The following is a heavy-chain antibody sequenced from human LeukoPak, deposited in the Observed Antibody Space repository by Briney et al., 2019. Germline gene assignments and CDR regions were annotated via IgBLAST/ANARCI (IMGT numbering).Heavy chain of an antibody. CDR2: IYYSGST. J-gene: IGHJ6*03. CDR3: ARGLYYDSSGYSPAVGGYYYYMDV. Sequence: SETLSLTCTVSGGSISSYYWSWIRQPPGKGLEWIGYIYYSGSTNYNPSLKSRVTISVDTSKNQFSLKLSSVTAADTAVYYCARGLYYDSSGYSPAVGGYYYYMDVWGKGTTVTVSS. D-gene: IGHD3-22*01. CDR1: GGSISSYY. V-gene: IGHV4-59*01.